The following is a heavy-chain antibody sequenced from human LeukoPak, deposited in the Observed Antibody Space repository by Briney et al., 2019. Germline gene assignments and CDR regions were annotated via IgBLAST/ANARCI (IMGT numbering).Heavy chain of an antibody. CDR2: ISSSGSTI. Sequence: GGSLRLSCAASGFTFSSYEMNWVRQAPGKGLEWVSYISSSGSTIYYADSVKGRFTISRDNAKNSLYLQMNSLRAEDTAVYYCARVVNEDYYYYYMDVWGKGTTVTISS. J-gene: IGHJ6*03. V-gene: IGHV3-48*03. D-gene: IGHD1-1*01. CDR3: ARVVNEDYYYYYMDV. CDR1: GFTFSSYE.